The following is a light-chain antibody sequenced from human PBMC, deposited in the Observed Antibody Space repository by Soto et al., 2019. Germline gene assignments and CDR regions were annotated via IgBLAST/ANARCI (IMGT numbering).Light chain of an antibody. V-gene: IGKV3-20*01. CDR1: QSIYSNY. CDR3: QHYDISPPYT. CDR2: GAS. J-gene: IGKJ2*01. Sequence: EIVLTQSPGTLSLSPGERATLSCRASQSIYSNYLAWYQQKPGQPPRLLIFGASSRATGIPDRFSGSGSGTAFTLTINRLEPEDFAVYYCQHYDISPPYTFGQGTKLEIK.